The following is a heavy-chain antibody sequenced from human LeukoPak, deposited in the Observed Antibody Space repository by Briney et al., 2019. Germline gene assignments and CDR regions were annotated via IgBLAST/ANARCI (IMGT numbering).Heavy chain of an antibody. V-gene: IGHV3-7*01. Sequence: GGSLRLSCAASGFTVSTNFMTWVRQAQGKGLEWVANIKHDGSEKHYVNSVKGRFTISRDNAKNLVYLQMNSLRGEDTAMYYCAGSTVTTNYWGQGTLVTVSS. CDR2: IKHDGSEK. D-gene: IGHD4-17*01. J-gene: IGHJ4*02. CDR1: GFTVSTNF. CDR3: AGSTVTTNY.